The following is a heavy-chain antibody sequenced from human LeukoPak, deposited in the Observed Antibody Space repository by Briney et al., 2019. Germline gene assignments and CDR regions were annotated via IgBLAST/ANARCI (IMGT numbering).Heavy chain of an antibody. V-gene: IGHV3-30*03. CDR1: GFTFSSYG. CDR3: ARVGSSGSVDY. D-gene: IGHD1-1*01. CDR2: ISYDGSNK. Sequence: GRSLRLSCAASGFTFSSYGMHWVRQAPGKGLEWVAVISYDGSNKYYADSVKGRFTISRDNSKNTLYLQMNSLRAEDTAVYYCARVGSSGSVDYWGQGTLVTVSS. J-gene: IGHJ4*02.